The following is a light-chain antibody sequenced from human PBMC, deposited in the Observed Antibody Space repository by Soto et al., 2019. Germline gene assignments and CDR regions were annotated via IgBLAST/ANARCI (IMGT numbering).Light chain of an antibody. CDR2: AAS. J-gene: IGKJ5*01. Sequence: EIVLTQSPATLSLSPGERATLSCRASQSVSSYLAWYQQKPGQAPRLLIYAASTRATGIPPRFSGSGSGTDFTLTISSLEPEDSAVYYCQQRHMWPITFGQGTRLEIK. V-gene: IGKV3-11*01. CDR1: QSVSSY. CDR3: QQRHMWPIT.